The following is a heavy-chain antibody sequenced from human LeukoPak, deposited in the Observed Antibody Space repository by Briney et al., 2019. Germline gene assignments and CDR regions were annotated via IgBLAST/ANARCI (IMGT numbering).Heavy chain of an antibody. D-gene: IGHD2-8*01. J-gene: IGHJ4*02. V-gene: IGHV2-70*11. CDR2: IDWDDDK. CDR1: GFSLSTSGMC. Sequence: SGPTLVNPTQTLTLTCTFSGFSLSTSGMCVSWIRQPPGKALEWLARIDWDDDKYYSTSLKTRLTISKDTSKNQVVLTITNMDPVDTATYYCARMSNRMLLTWSFDYWGQGTLVTVSS. CDR3: ARMSNRMLLTWSFDY.